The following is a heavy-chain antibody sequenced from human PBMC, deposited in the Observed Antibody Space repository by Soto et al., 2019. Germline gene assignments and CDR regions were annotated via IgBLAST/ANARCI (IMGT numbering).Heavy chain of an antibody. D-gene: IGHD3-9*01. Sequence: QVQLVQSGAEVKKPGASVKVSCKASGYTFTSYAMHWVRQAPGQRLEWMGWINAGNGNTKFSQKFQGRVTITRDTSASTAYTELNSLRSEATAVYFCARNLIDYHILTGYYMASYFDYWGQGTLVTVSS. V-gene: IGHV1-3*01. J-gene: IGHJ4*02. CDR2: INAGNGNT. CDR1: GYTFTSYA. CDR3: ARNLIDYHILTGYYMASYFDY.